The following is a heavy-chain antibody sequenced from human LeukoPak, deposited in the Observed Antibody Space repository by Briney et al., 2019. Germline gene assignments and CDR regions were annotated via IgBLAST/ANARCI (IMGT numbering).Heavy chain of an antibody. J-gene: IGHJ6*03. V-gene: IGHV1-2*06. CDR2: INPNSGGT. D-gene: IGHD6-13*01. Sequence: ASVKVSCKASGYTFTGYYMHWVRQASGQGLEWMGRINPNSGGTNYAQKFQGRVTMTRDTSISTAYMELSRLRSDDTAVYYCASRGIARNYYYMDVWGKGTTVTVSS. CDR1: GYTFTGYY. CDR3: ASRGIARNYYYMDV.